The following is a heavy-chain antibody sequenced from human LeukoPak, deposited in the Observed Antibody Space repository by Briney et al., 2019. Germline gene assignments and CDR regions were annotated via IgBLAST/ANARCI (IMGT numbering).Heavy chain of an antibody. Sequence: PSETLSLTCAVYGGSFSGYYWSWIRQPPGKGLEWIGEINHSGSTNYNPSLRSRVTISVETSKNQFSLKLSSVTAADTAVYYCARGPARGYYGSGSYYKSLGWFDPWGQGTLVTVSS. D-gene: IGHD3-10*01. V-gene: IGHV4-34*01. CDR2: INHSGST. CDR1: GGSFSGYY. CDR3: ARGPARGYYGSGSYYKSLGWFDP. J-gene: IGHJ5*02.